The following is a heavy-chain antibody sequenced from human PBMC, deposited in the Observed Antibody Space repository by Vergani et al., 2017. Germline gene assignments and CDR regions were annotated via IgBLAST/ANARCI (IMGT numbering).Heavy chain of an antibody. Sequence: QVQLQESGPGLVKPSGTLSLTCTVSGGSISSSSYYWGWIRQPPGKGLEWIGSIYYSGSTYYNPSLKSRVTISVDTSKNQFSLKLSSVTAADTAVYYCARQGGFWSGVPSNYYMDVWGKGTTVTVSS. CDR3: ARQGGFWSGVPSNYYMDV. CDR1: GGSISSSSYY. V-gene: IGHV4-39*01. J-gene: IGHJ6*03. D-gene: IGHD3-3*01. CDR2: IYYSGST.